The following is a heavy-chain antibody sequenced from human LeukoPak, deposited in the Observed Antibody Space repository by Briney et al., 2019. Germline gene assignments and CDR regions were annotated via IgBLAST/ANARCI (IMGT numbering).Heavy chain of an antibody. CDR1: GGSISSSSYY. Sequence: SETLSLTCTVSGGSISSSSYYWGWIRQPPGKGLEWIGSIYYSGSTYYNPSLKSRVTISVDTSKNQFSLKLSSVTVADTAVYYCARHHEVYGCNPGYFAYWGQGTLVTVSS. V-gene: IGHV4-39*01. CDR3: ARHHEVYGCNPGYFAY. CDR2: IYYSGST. J-gene: IGHJ4*02. D-gene: IGHD4-23*01.